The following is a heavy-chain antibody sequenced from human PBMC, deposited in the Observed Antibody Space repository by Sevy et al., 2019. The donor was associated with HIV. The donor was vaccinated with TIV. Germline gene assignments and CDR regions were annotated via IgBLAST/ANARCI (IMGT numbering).Heavy chain of an antibody. Sequence: GGSLRLSCAASGFTFSDHYMEWVRQAPGKGLKWVGRIRNKADSYTTEYAASVKGRFTISRDDSKNSLYLLMNSLKTEDTAVYYCATHAGIAAAGRVFDYWGQRTLVTVSS. CDR1: GFTFSDHY. V-gene: IGHV3-72*01. J-gene: IGHJ4*02. CDR2: IRNKADSYTT. CDR3: ATHAGIAAAGRVFDY. D-gene: IGHD6-13*01.